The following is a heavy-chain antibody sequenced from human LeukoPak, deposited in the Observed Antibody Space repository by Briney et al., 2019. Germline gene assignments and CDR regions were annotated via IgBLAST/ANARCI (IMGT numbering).Heavy chain of an antibody. CDR3: ARGGVAGAIQRGEGNFDY. J-gene: IGHJ4*02. D-gene: IGHD2-2*02. CDR2: ISYDGSNK. Sequence: GRSLRLSCAASGFTFSSYAMHWVRHAPGKGLEWVAVISYDGSNKYYADSVKGRFTISRDNSKNTLYLQMNSLRAEDTAVYYCARGGVAGAIQRGEGNFDYWGQGTLVTVSS. V-gene: IGHV3-30-3*01. CDR1: GFTFSSYA.